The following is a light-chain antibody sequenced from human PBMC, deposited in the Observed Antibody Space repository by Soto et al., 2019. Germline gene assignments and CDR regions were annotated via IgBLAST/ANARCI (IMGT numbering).Light chain of an antibody. CDR1: QSISSSY. Sequence: EMVLTQSPGTLSLSPGERATLSCRASQSISSSYLAWYQQKPGQPHRLLIYGASSRATGIPDRFSGSGSGTDFTLTISRLEPEDFAVYYCQQYGSSPPITFGQGTRLEIK. CDR2: GAS. V-gene: IGKV3-20*01. CDR3: QQYGSSPPIT. J-gene: IGKJ5*01.